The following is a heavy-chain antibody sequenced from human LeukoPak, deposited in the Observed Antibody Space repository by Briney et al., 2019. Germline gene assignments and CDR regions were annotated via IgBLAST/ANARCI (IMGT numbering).Heavy chain of an antibody. Sequence: SETLSLTCTVSGGSISNYYWNWIRQPAGKGLEWIGRIYTSGSTNYNPSLTSRVTISVDTSKNQFSLKLNFVTAADTAVYYCARVSYQEGVDYWGQGTLVTVSS. CDR2: IYTSGST. CDR3: ARVSYQEGVDY. J-gene: IGHJ4*02. CDR1: GGSISNYY. D-gene: IGHD2-2*01. V-gene: IGHV4-4*07.